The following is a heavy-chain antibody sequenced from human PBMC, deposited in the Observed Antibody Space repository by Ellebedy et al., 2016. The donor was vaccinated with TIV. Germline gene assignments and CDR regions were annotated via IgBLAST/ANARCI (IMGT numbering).Heavy chain of an antibody. CDR3: ARGIYGSGSVDY. Sequence: SETLSLTCTVSGGSISNYYWSWIRQPPGKGLEWIGYIYYRGSTNYNPSLKSRVTISVDTSKNQFSLRLSSVTAADTAVYFCARGIYGSGSVDYWGQGTLVTVSS. D-gene: IGHD3-10*01. CDR1: GGSISNYY. J-gene: IGHJ4*02. V-gene: IGHV4-59*12. CDR2: IYYRGST.